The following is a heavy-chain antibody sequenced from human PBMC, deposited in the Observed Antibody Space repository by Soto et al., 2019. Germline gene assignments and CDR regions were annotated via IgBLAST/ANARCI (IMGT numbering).Heavy chain of an antibody. CDR1: GFTFSSFA. Sequence: QVQLVESGGGVVQPGRSLRLSCAASGFTFSSFAMHWVRQAPGKGLEWLAVISSDVVNDYYAESVKGRFTISRDNSKNPGYLQMNSLRTEDTAVYYCARGGAWTPEGLGYWGQGTLVTVSS. CDR2: ISSDVVND. J-gene: IGHJ4*02. V-gene: IGHV3-30-3*01. CDR3: ARGGAWTPEGLGY. D-gene: IGHD2-15*01.